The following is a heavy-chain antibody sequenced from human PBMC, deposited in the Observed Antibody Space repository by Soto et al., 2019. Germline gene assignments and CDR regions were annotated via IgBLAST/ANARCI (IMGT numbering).Heavy chain of an antibody. V-gene: IGHV1-18*01. D-gene: IGHD6-6*01. CDR2: ISAYNGNT. CDR3: ARDHSSSYLFDY. Sequence: ASVKVSCKASGYTFASYGISWVRQAPGQGLEWMGWISAYNGNTNYAQKFQGRVTMTTDTSTSTAYMELSSLRSEDTAVYYCARDHSSSYLFDYWDQGTLVTVSS. J-gene: IGHJ4*02. CDR1: GYTFASYG.